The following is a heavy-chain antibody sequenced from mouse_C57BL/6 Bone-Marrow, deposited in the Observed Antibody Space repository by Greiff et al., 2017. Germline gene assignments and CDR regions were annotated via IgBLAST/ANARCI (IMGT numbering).Heavy chain of an antibody. V-gene: IGHV14-1*01. CDR3: THIYTVEYTRGY. CDR2: LDPGDGDT. D-gene: IGHD1-1*01. Sequence: VQLQQSGAELVRPGASVKLSCTASGFTINDYCMHWVKQRPEQGLEWIGMLDPGDGDTYYAPKFQGQATMTADTSSNTAYLQLSSLTSEDTAVYYCTHIYTVEYTRGYWGQGTTLTVSS. CDR1: GFTINDYC. J-gene: IGHJ2*01.